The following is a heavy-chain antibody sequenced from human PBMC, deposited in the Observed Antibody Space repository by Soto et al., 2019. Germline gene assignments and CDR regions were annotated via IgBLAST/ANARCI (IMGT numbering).Heavy chain of an antibody. J-gene: IGHJ6*02. CDR2: MNPNNGNT. V-gene: IGHV1-8*01. CDR1: GYTFTSYD. Sequence: GASVKVSCKASGYTFTSYDINWVRQATGQGLEWMGWMNPNNGNTEYSQKFQGRVTITRNTSASTAYIELSSLRSEDTAVYYCGRDRWLADVGATNYYYGMDVWGQGTTVTVSS. D-gene: IGHD1-26*01. CDR3: GRDRWLADVGATNYYYGMDV.